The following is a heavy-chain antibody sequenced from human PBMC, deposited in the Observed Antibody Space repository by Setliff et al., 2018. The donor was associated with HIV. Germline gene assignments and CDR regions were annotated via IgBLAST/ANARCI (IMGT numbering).Heavy chain of an antibody. J-gene: IGHJ5*02. CDR2: IFYSGRS. V-gene: IGHV4-39*07. CDR1: GGSIDSSDYY. D-gene: IGHD3-10*02. CDR3: ARRGRTGNGYVLSWFDP. Sequence: PSETLSLTCSVSGGSIDSSDYYWGWIRQPPGKGLEWIGSIFYSGRSTYNPSLRSRVTISVDTSKNQLSLSLTSVTAADMAVYYCARRGRTGNGYVLSWFDPWGQGTLVTVSS.